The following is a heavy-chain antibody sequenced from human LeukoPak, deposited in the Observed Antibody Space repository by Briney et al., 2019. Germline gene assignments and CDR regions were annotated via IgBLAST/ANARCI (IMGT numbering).Heavy chain of an antibody. CDR2: IYYSGST. CDR1: GDSTNTYF. D-gene: IGHD3-3*01. J-gene: IGHJ1*01. CDR3: ASSYYDFWSGYSAEYFQQ. Sequence: SETLSLTCTMSGDSTNTYFWSWIRQPPGKGLEWIGYIYYSGSTYYNPSPKSRVTISVDTSKNQFSLKLSSVTAADTAVYYCASSYYDFWSGYSAEYFQQWGQGTLVTVSS. V-gene: IGHV4-30-4*01.